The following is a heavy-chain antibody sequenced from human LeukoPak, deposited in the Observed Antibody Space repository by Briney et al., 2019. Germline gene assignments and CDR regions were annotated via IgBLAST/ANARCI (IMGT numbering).Heavy chain of an antibody. CDR3: ARDRDYGGLDY. Sequence: SETLSLTCTVSGGSISSSSYYWGWIRQPPWKGLEWIGSIYYSGSTYYNPSLKSRVTISVDTSKNQFSLKLSSVTAADTAVYYCARDRDYGGLDYRGQGTLVTVSS. CDR1: GGSISSSSYY. J-gene: IGHJ4*02. D-gene: IGHD4-23*01. V-gene: IGHV4-39*07. CDR2: IYYSGST.